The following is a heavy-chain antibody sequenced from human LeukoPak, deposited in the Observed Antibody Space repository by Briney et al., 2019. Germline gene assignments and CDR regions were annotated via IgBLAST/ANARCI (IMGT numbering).Heavy chain of an antibody. J-gene: IGHJ3*02. V-gene: IGHV3-11*01. CDR1: GFTFSDYY. D-gene: IGHD1-26*01. CDR3: ARVSATNDAFDI. Sequence: GGSLRPSCAASGFTFSDYYMSWIRQAPGKGLEWVSYISSSGSTIYYADSVRGRFTISRDNAKNSLYLQMNSLRAEDTAVYYCARVSATNDAFDIWGQGTMVTVSS. CDR2: ISSSGSTI.